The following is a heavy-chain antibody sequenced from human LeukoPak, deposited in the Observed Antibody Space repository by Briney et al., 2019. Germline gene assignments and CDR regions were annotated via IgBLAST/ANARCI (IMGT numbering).Heavy chain of an antibody. V-gene: IGHV3-7*01. J-gene: IGHJ4*02. D-gene: IGHD4/OR15-4a*01. CDR3: ARDTLGEGEDANYAVYYFDC. Sequence: GGSLRLSCAASGFRFNTYWMSWVRQAPGKGLEWVANIKQDGNEKYYADSVKGRFTISRDNGKNSLDLQMNSLRADDTAVYYCARDTLGEGEDANYAVYYFDCWGQGTVVTVSS. CDR2: IKQDGNEK. CDR1: GFRFNTYW.